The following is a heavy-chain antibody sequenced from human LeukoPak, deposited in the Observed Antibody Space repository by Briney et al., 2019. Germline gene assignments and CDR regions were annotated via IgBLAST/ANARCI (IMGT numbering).Heavy chain of an antibody. CDR1: GFTFTSYA. CDR3: ATDIAVAGDFDY. J-gene: IGHJ4*02. V-gene: IGHV3-23*01. D-gene: IGHD6-19*01. CDR2: ISPSGGST. Sequence: GGSLRLSCAASGFTFTSYAMSWVRQAPGKGLEWVSAISPSGGSTYYPDSVKGRFTISRDNSKNTLYLQVNSLRAEDTAVYYCATDIAVAGDFDYWGQGTLVTVSS.